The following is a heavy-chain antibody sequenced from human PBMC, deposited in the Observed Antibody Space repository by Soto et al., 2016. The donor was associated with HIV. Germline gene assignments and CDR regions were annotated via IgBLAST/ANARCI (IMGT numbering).Heavy chain of an antibody. CDR3: ARDKYIAYGMDV. J-gene: IGHJ6*02. V-gene: IGHV3-66*01. CDR1: GFTVSNDY. Sequence: EMQLVESGGGLVQPGGSLRPSCAASGFTVSNDYMNWVRQAPGKGLEWVSIIHTGGTTDCADTVKGRFTISRDGYRNTVYLQMNSLRAEDTAVYYCARDKYIAYGMDVWGQGTTVIVSS. CDR2: IHTGGTT. D-gene: IGHD2-15*01.